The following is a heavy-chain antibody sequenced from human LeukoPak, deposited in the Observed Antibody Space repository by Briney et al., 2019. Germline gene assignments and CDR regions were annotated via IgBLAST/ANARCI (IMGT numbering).Heavy chain of an antibody. CDR3: ARGALGLTYSSSLYLGYHGLDV. Sequence: GRSLRLSCAASGFTFNNYAMFWVRQAPGNGLEWVSVISFDGNNRYYAASVKGRSTISRDNSKNVYLQMSSLRVEDTAVYYCARGALGLTYSSSLYLGYHGLDVWGQGTTVIVSS. J-gene: IGHJ6*02. CDR1: GFTFNNYA. D-gene: IGHD6-13*01. CDR2: ISFDGNNR. V-gene: IGHV3-30-3*01.